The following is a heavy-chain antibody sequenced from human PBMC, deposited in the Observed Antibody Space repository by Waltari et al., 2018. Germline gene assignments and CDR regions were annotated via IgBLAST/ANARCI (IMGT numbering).Heavy chain of an antibody. CDR2: SNSDGSST. CDR1: GFTYSMSG. D-gene: IGHD4-17*01. J-gene: IGHJ2*01. CDR3: ARGARRTTVTTGWWYFDL. Sequence: EVQLVESGGGLVQPGGSLRLSCAASGFTYSMSGMHWVRQAPGKGLVWVSRSNSDGSSTSYADSVKGRFTISKDNAKNTVYLQMNSLRAEDTAIYYCARGARRTTVTTGWWYFDLWGRGTLVTVSS. V-gene: IGHV3-74*01.